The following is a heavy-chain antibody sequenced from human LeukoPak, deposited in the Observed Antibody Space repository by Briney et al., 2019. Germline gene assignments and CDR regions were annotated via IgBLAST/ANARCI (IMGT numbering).Heavy chain of an antibody. CDR2: IYTSGST. D-gene: IGHD6-13*01. CDR3: ARVRGGIAAAGGPFFDY. Sequence: NPSETLSLTCTVSGGSISSYYWSWIRQPAGKGLEWIGRIYTSGSTNYNPSLKSRVTISVDRSKNQFSLKLSSVTAADTAVYYCARVRGGIAAAGGPFFDYWGQGTLVTVSS. J-gene: IGHJ4*02. CDR1: GGSISSYY. V-gene: IGHV4-4*07.